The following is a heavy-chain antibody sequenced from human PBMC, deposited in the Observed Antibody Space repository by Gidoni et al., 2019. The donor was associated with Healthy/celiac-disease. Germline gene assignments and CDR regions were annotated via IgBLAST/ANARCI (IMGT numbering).Heavy chain of an antibody. D-gene: IGHD7-27*01. CDR3: ARESRGTGGYY. CDR2: INQDGSGK. CDR1: GFTFSNYW. Sequence: EVQLVESGGGLVQHGGSLRLSCASSGFTFSNYWMRCVRQAPGKGPEWVANINQDGSGKYYVDSVKGRSTISRDNAKNSLYLQMNSLTAEDTAVYYCARESRGTGGYYWGQGTLVTVSS. V-gene: IGHV3-7*03. J-gene: IGHJ4*02.